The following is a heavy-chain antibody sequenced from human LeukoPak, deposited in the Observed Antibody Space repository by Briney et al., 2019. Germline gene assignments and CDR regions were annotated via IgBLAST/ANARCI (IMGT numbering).Heavy chain of an antibody. J-gene: IGHJ3*02. CDR3: ARDRYCSSTSCFLPIGVDAFDI. Sequence: GASVKVSCKASGYTFTSYGISWVRQAPGQGLEWMGWISAYNGNTNYAQKLQGRVTMTTDTSTSTAYMELRSLRSDDTAVYYCARDRYCSSTSCFLPIGVDAFDIWGQGTMVTVSS. D-gene: IGHD2-2*01. CDR2: ISAYNGNT. V-gene: IGHV1-18*01. CDR1: GYTFTSYG.